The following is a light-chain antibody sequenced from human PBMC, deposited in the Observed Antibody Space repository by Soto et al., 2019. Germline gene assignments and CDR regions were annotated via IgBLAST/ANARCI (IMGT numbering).Light chain of an antibody. J-gene: IGKJ5*01. CDR3: HQYNNWPPST. V-gene: IGKV3-15*01. Sequence: DIMMTQSPATLSVSPGERATLSCRASQSINSDLAWYQQKPGQAPRLLIYGASTRATDIPARFSGSGSGTEFTLTINSLQSEDFGVYYCHQYNNWPPSTFGQGTRLEIK. CDR1: QSINSD. CDR2: GAS.